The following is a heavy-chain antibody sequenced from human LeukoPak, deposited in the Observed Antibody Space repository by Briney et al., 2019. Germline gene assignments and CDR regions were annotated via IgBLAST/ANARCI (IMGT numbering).Heavy chain of an antibody. Sequence: ASVTVSCKASGYTFSSNYIHWVRQAPGQGLEWLGVINPSGGSTTYAQKLQGRVTMTRDTSTSTVYMDLYSLRSEDTAVYYCARGGCSSISCEGDYWGQGTLVTVSS. J-gene: IGHJ4*02. CDR3: ARGGCSSISCEGDY. CDR2: INPSGGST. V-gene: IGHV1-46*01. CDR1: GYTFSSNY. D-gene: IGHD2-2*01.